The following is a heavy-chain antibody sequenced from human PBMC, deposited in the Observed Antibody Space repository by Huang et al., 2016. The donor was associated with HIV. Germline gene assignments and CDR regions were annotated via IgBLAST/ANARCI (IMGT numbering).Heavy chain of an antibody. J-gene: IGHJ4*02. D-gene: IGHD3-22*01. CDR2: IYYRGSP. Sequence: QLQLQESGPGLVKPSDTLSLNCTVSGGSIKSRNYYWGWVRQAPGKGLEGIGDIYYRGSPYYNPALRSRVSLSVDTSKNQITRKVNTVIATDTAVYYCARRQGSGYYFYFDYWGRGIPVTVSA. V-gene: IGHV4-39*01. CDR1: GGSIKSRNYY. CDR3: ARRQGSGYYFYFDY.